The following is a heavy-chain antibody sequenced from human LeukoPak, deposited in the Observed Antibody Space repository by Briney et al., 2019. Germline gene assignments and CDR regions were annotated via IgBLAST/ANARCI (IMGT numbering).Heavy chain of an antibody. Sequence: GGSLRLSCVASGFTFSYYGMHWVRQAPGKGLEWVTFIRYDGSDKYSADSVKGRFTISRDNSKNTLYLQMNSLRAEDTAVYYCAKSTPIVGATPFDYWGQGTLVTVSS. D-gene: IGHD1-26*01. CDR2: IRYDGSDK. J-gene: IGHJ4*02. V-gene: IGHV3-30*02. CDR1: GFTFSYYG. CDR3: AKSTPIVGATPFDY.